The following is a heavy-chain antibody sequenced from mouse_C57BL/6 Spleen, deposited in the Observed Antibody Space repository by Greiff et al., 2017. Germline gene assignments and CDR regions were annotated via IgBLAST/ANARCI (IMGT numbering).Heavy chain of an antibody. CDR1: GYTFTSYW. CDR3: ATYGSSYVDY. Sequence: QVQLQQPGAELVMPGASVKLSCKASGYTFTSYWMHWVKPRPGQGLEWIGEIDPSDSYTNYNQKFKGKSTLTVDKSSSTAYMQLSSLTSEDSAVYYCATYGSSYVDYWGQGTTRTVSS. V-gene: IGHV1-69*01. D-gene: IGHD1-1*01. CDR2: IDPSDSYT. J-gene: IGHJ2*01.